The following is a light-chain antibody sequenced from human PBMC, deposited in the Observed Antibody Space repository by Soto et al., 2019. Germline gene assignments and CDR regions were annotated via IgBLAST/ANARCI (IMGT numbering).Light chain of an antibody. CDR1: QSVSSR. Sequence: EIVMTQSPATLSVSPGERATLSCRVSQSVSSRLAWYQQKLGQAPRLLIYGASTRATGIPARFSGSGSGTDFPLTISSLQSEDFALYSGLQYTHWPGTSGQGTKGEIK. J-gene: IGKJ1*01. CDR3: LQYTHWPGT. V-gene: IGKV3-15*01. CDR2: GAS.